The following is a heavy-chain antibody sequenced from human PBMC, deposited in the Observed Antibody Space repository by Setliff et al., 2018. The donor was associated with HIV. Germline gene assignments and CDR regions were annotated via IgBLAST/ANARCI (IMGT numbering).Heavy chain of an antibody. Sequence: ASVKVSCKASGYTFNSNYMHWVRQAPGQGLEWMGRINPSSGATKCAPKFQGRITMTTDTSITTAYMELTSLRSDDTAIYYCARDTIAPEGSTSDYWGQGTLVTVSS. CDR1: GYTFNSNY. D-gene: IGHD1-1*01. V-gene: IGHV1-2*06. CDR3: ARDTIAPEGSTSDY. CDR2: INPSSGAT. J-gene: IGHJ4*02.